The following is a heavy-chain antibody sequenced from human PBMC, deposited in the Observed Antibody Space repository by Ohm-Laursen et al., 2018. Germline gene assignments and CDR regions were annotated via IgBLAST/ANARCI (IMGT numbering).Heavy chain of an antibody. CDR1: GFTVSTNY. V-gene: IGHV3-66*01. CDR3: ARVQWYYDSSGSQHYFDY. J-gene: IGHJ4*02. CDR2: IYSGNGT. Sequence: SLRLSCTASGFTVSTNYMIWVRQAPGKGLEWVSVIYSGNGTYYADSVRGRFTISRDNSKNTLYLQMNSLRAEDTAVYYCARVQWYYDSSGSQHYFDYWGQGTLVTVSS. D-gene: IGHD3-22*01.